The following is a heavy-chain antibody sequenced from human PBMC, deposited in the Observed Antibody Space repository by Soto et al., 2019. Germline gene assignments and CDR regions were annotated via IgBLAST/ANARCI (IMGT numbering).Heavy chain of an antibody. Sequence: SETLSLTCTVSGGSISSYYWSWIRQPPGKGLEWIGYIYYSGSTYYNPSLKSRVTISVDTSKNQFSLKLSSVTAADTAVYHCARVGRLGGTPYYFDYWGQGTLVTVSS. V-gene: IGHV4-59*04. D-gene: IGHD1-26*01. J-gene: IGHJ4*02. CDR3: ARVGRLGGTPYYFDY. CDR2: IYYSGST. CDR1: GGSISSYY.